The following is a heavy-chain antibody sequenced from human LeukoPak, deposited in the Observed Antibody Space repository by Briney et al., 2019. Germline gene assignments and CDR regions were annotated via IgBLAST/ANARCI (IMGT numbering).Heavy chain of an antibody. Sequence: TGGSLRLSCAASGFTFSSYSMNWVRQAPGKGLEWVSSISSSSSYIYYADSVKGRFTVSRDNSKDTLYLQMGSLRIEDMAVYYCARGFPFDLNAFDIWGQGTMVTVSS. CDR3: ARGFPFDLNAFDI. D-gene: IGHD3-9*01. CDR1: GFTFSSYS. J-gene: IGHJ3*02. V-gene: IGHV3-21*01. CDR2: ISSSSSYI.